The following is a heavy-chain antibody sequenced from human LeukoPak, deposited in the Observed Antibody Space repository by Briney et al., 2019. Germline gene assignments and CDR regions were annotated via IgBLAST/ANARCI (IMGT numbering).Heavy chain of an antibody. D-gene: IGHD3-22*01. Sequence: SETLSLTCTVSGGFISSHYWSWIRQPPGKGLEWLGYIYYSGSTKYNPSLKSRVTISVDTSKNQFSLKLSSVTAPDTAVYYCARVKHYYDSSGYLDYWGQGTLVTVSS. V-gene: IGHV4-59*11. J-gene: IGHJ4*02. CDR2: IYYSGST. CDR3: ARVKHYYDSSGYLDY. CDR1: GGFISSHY.